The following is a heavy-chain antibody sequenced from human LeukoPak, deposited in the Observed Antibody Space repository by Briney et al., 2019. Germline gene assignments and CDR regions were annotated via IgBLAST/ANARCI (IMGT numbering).Heavy chain of an antibody. D-gene: IGHD2-8*01. V-gene: IGHV3-23*01. CDR2: ISGSDDST. Sequence: TGGSLRLSCAASRFTFSNYAMSWVRQAPGKGLEWVSSISGSDDSTYYADSVKGRFTIPRDTSKNTLYLQMNSLGAEDTAVYCCAKHLYSVYFYAMDVWGQGTTVTVSS. CDR3: AKHLYSVYFYAMDV. CDR1: RFTFSNYA. J-gene: IGHJ6*02.